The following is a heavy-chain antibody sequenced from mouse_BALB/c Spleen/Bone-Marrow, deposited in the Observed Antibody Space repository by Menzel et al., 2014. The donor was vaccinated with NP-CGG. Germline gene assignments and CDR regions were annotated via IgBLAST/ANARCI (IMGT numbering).Heavy chain of an antibody. CDR1: GFSLTSYG. Sequence: VQLVESGPGLVQPSQSLSITCTVSGFSLTSYGVHWVRQPPGKGLEWLGVIWSGGSTDYNAAFISRLSISKDNSKSQVFFKMNSLQADDTAIYYCARRYDYDGAWFAYWGRGTLVTVSA. CDR3: ARRYDYDGAWFAY. D-gene: IGHD2-4*01. V-gene: IGHV2-4*02. J-gene: IGHJ3*01. CDR2: IWSGGST.